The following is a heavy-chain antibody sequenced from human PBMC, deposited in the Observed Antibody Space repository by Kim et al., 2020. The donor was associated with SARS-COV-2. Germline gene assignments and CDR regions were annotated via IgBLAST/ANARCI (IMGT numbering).Heavy chain of an antibody. Sequence: GGSLRLSCAASGFTFSSYGMHWVRQAPGKGLEWVAVIWYDGSNKYYADSVKGRFTISRDNSKNTLYLQMNSLRAEDTAVYYCARGSTVTTSLDYWGQGTLVTVSS. J-gene: IGHJ4*02. CDR1: GFTFSSYG. CDR3: ARGSTVTTSLDY. CDR2: IWYDGSNK. V-gene: IGHV3-33*01. D-gene: IGHD4-17*01.